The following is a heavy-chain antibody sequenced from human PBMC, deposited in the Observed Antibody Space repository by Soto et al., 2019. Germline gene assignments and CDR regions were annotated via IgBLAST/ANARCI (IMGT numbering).Heavy chain of an antibody. CDR3: ARQLWFDY. V-gene: IGHV3-30-3*01. CDR2: ISYDGSNK. CDR1: GFTFSSYA. J-gene: IGHJ4*02. Sequence: ESGGGVVQPGRSLRLSCAASGFTFSSYAMHWVRQAPGKGLEWVAVISYDGSNKYYADSVKGRFTISRDNSKNTLYLQMNSLRAEDTAVYYCARQLWFDYWGQGTLVTVSS. D-gene: IGHD5-18*01.